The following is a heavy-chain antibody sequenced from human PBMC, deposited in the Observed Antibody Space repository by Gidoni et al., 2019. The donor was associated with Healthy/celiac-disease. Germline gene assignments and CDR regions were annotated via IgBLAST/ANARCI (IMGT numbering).Heavy chain of an antibody. V-gene: IGHV3-21*01. Sequence: EVQLVESGGGLVKPGGSLRLSCAASGFTFSSYSMNWVRQAPGKGLEWVSSISSSSSYIYYADSVKGRFTISRDNAKNSLYLQMNSLRAEDTAVYYCSYYDSSGDFSGDYWGQGTLVTVSS. D-gene: IGHD3-22*01. CDR1: GFTFSSYS. J-gene: IGHJ4*02. CDR3: SYYDSSGDFSGDY. CDR2: ISSSSSYI.